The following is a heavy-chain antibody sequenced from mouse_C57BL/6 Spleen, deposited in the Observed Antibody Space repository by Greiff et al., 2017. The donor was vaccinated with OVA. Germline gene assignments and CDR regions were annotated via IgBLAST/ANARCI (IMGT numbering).Heavy chain of an antibody. CDR2: ILPGSGST. CDR1: GYTFTGYW. CDR3: ARSEYYGSSHPYYFDY. V-gene: IGHV1-9*01. Sequence: QVQLQQSGAELMKPGASVKLSCKATGYTFTGYWIEWVKQRPGHGLEWIGEILPGSGSTNYNEKFKGKATFTADTSSNTAYMQLSSLTTEDSAIYYCARSEYYGSSHPYYFDYWGQGTTLTVSS. J-gene: IGHJ2*01. D-gene: IGHD1-1*01.